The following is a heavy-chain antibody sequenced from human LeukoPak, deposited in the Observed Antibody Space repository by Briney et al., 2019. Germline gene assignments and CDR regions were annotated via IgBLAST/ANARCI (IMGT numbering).Heavy chain of an antibody. CDR1: GFTFSSAW. CDR2: IKTKTDGGTT. Sequence: GGSLRLSCAASGFTFSSAWMSWVRQAPGQGLEWLGRIKTKTDGGTTDYAAPVKGRFTISRDDSKDTLYLQMNSMKSDDTAVYYCANIFGGNSHRSDYWGQGTLVTVSS. J-gene: IGHJ4*02. D-gene: IGHD4-23*01. V-gene: IGHV3-15*01. CDR3: ANIFGGNSHRSDY.